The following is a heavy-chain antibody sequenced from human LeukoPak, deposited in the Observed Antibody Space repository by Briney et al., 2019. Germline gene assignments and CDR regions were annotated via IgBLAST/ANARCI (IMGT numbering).Heavy chain of an antibody. J-gene: IGHJ4*02. CDR3: ARSFYGTYYFQY. CDR2: IYPDESDT. D-gene: IGHD3-10*01. CDR1: GYSFTTYW. Sequence: GESLKISCQDSGYSFTTYWIVWVRQMPGKSLEWMGIIYPDESDTRYSPSFQGQVTISADKSISTAYLQWSSLKASDTAMYYCARSFYGTYYFQYWGQGTLVTVSS. V-gene: IGHV5-51*01.